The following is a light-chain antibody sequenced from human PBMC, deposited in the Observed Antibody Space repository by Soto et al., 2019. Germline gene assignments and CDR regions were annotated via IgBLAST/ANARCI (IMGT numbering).Light chain of an antibody. V-gene: IGLV1-44*01. Sequence: QSVLTQPPSASGTPGQRVTISCSTSSSNIGGNTVNWYQQVPGTAPKLLIYSYDQRPSGVPDRVSGSKSGTSASLAISGLQSEDEADYYCAAWDASLNGYVFGPGTKLTVL. CDR3: AAWDASLNGYV. J-gene: IGLJ1*01. CDR2: SYD. CDR1: SSNIGGNT.